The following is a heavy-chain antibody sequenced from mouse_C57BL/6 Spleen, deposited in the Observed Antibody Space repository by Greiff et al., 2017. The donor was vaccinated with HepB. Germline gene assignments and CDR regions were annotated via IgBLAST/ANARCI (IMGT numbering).Heavy chain of an antibody. CDR1: GYTFTSYW. J-gene: IGHJ2*01. Sequence: QVQLQQPGAELVKPGASVTLSCKASGYTFTSYWMHWVKQRPGQGLEWIGMIHPNSGSTNYNEKFKSKATLTVDKSSSTAYMQLSSLTSEDSAVYYCARARVWRLGDYWGHGTTLTVSS. D-gene: IGHD3-3*01. CDR3: ARARVWRLGDY. V-gene: IGHV1-64*01. CDR2: IHPNSGST.